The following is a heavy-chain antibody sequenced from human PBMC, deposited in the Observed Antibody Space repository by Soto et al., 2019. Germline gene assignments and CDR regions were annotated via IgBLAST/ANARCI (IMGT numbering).Heavy chain of an antibody. Sequence: QVHLVQSGAEVKKPGASVKVSCKGSGYAFTTYGITWVRQAPGQGLEWMGWISAHNGNTNYAQKLQGRVTMTTDTSMSRPNMDLTSLCSDATDVYYCARGRYGAYWGQGALVPVSS. CDR3: ARGRYGAY. CDR1: GYAFTTYG. CDR2: ISAHNGNT. V-gene: IGHV1-18*01. D-gene: IGHD3-10*01. J-gene: IGHJ1*01.